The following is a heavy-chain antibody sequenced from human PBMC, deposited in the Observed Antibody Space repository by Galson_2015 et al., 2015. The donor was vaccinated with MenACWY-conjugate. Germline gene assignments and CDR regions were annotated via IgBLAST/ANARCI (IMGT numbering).Heavy chain of an antibody. Sequence: SLRLSCAASGFIFSSYCMNWVRQAPGKGLEWVSSISSSSSYIYYADSVKGRFTISRDNARNSLYLQMNSLRAEDTAVYYCARSSVTFESSGYYYVLGGQGTQVTVSS. CDR2: ISSSSSYI. V-gene: IGHV3-21*01. J-gene: IGHJ4*02. D-gene: IGHD3-22*01. CDR3: ARSSVTFESSGYYYVL. CDR1: GFIFSSYC.